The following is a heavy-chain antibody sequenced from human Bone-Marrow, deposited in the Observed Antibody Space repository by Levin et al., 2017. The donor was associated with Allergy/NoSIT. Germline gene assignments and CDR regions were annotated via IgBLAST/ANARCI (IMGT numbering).Heavy chain of an antibody. CDR2: INYDGST. V-gene: IGHV4-59*01. CDR1: GASNNNYF. J-gene: IGHJ1*01. D-gene: IGHD6-13*01. CDR3: ATSSSWYREYFQH. Sequence: PSETLSLTCTVSGASNNNYFWFRIRQPPGKGLEWIGNINYDGSTNYNPSLKSRGTISIDTSTNQVSLHLRSVTAADTAVYYCATSSSWYREYFQHWGQGTLVIVSS.